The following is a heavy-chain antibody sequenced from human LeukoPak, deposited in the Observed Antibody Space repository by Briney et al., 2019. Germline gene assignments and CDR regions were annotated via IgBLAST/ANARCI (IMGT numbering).Heavy chain of an antibody. D-gene: IGHD5-12*01. CDR2: ISYDGSNK. V-gene: IGHV3-30*18. J-gene: IGHJ4*02. CDR1: GFTFSSYG. Sequence: PGRSLGLSCAASGFTFSSYGMHWVRQAPGKGLEWVAVISYDGSNKYYADSVKGRFTISRDNSKNTLYLQMNSLRAEDTAVYYCAKVDSGGYEYDYWGQGTLVTVSS. CDR3: AKVDSGGYEYDY.